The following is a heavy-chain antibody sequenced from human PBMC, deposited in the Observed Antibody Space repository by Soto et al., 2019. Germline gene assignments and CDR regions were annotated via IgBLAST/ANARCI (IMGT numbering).Heavy chain of an antibody. V-gene: IGHV3-23*01. Sequence: EVQLLESGGGLVQPGGSLRLSCAASGFTFSSYAMSWVRQAPGKGLEWVSAISGSGGSTYYADSVKGRFTISRDNSKNTLYLQMNSLRAEDTAVYYCAKRGDPNYCTNGVCYPEFFVDYWGQGTLVTVSS. CDR1: GFTFSSYA. J-gene: IGHJ4*02. CDR3: AKRGDPNYCTNGVCYPEFFVDY. D-gene: IGHD2-8*01. CDR2: ISGSGGST.